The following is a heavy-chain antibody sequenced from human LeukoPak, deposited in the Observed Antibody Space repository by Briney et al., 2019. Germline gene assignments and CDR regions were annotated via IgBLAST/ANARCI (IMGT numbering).Heavy chain of an antibody. CDR3: ARGGLVGARAGAFDI. CDR1: GYTFTSCA. Sequence: ASVKVSCKASGYTFTSCAMHWVRQAPGQRLEWMGWINAGNGNTKYSQKFQGRVTITTDESTSTAYMELSSLRSEDTAVYYCARGGLVGARAGAFDIWGQGTMVTVSS. D-gene: IGHD1-26*01. CDR2: INAGNGNT. V-gene: IGHV1-3*01. J-gene: IGHJ3*02.